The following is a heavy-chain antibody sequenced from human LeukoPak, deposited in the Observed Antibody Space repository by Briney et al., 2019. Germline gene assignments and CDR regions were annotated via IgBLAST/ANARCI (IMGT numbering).Heavy chain of an antibody. J-gene: IGHJ5*02. CDR1: GYTFTGYY. CDR3: ATPGPTGHNWFDP. V-gene: IGHV1-2*02. D-gene: IGHD1-14*01. CDR2: INPNSGGT. Sequence: GASVKVSCKASGYTFTGYYMHWVRQAPGQGLEWMGWINPNSGGTNYAQKFQGRVTMTRDTSISTAYTELSRLRSDDTAVYYCATPGPTGHNWFDPWGQGTLVTVSS.